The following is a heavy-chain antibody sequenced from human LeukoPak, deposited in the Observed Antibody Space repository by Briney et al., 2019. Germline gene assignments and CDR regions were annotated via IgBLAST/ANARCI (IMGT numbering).Heavy chain of an antibody. CDR3: ARSIAAGASS. J-gene: IGHJ4*02. V-gene: IGHV4-34*01. Sequence: PSETLSLTCAVYGRSFSGYYSSWIRQPPGKGLEWIGEINHSGSTNYNPSLKSRVNISVDTSKNQFSLKLSSVTGAESAVYYCARSIAAGASSWGQGTLVTVSS. CDR1: GRSFSGYY. CDR2: INHSGST. D-gene: IGHD6-13*01.